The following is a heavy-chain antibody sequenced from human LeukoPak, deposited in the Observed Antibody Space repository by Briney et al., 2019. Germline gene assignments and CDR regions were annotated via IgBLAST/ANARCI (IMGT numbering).Heavy chain of an antibody. V-gene: IGHV3-11*01. CDR1: GFTFSDYY. Sequence: GSLRLSCAAAGFTFSDYYMSWIRQAPGKGLEWVSYISSSGSTIYYADSVKGPLTISRDNAKNSLYLQMDSLRAEDTAVYYCARVPSGGNSGGGWGQGTLVTVSS. CDR3: ARVPSGGNSGGG. J-gene: IGHJ4*02. CDR2: ISSSGSTI. D-gene: IGHD4-23*01.